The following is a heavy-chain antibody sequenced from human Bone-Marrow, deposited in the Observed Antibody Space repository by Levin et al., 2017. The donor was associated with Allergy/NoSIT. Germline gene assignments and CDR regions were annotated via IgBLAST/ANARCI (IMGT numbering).Heavy chain of an antibody. CDR3: VHIFGTFTGRYYHYYGMDI. J-gene: IGHJ6*02. CDR1: GFSLRTPGVG. V-gene: IGHV2-5*02. CDR2: IYWDNDK. D-gene: IGHD3-3*01. Sequence: SGPTLVKPTETLTLTCTFSGFSLRTPGVGVGWIRQPPGKALEWLALIYWDNDKIYRPSLKSRLTINKDTSKNEVVLTVNTMDPMDTANYFCVHIFGTFTGRYYHYYGMDIWGQGTTVTVSS.